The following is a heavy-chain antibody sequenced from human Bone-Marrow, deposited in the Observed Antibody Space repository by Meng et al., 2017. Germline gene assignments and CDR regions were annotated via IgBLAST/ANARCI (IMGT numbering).Heavy chain of an antibody. J-gene: IGHJ4*02. CDR2: IIPIFGTA. CDR3: SQGGADYGGNRAPLRD. Sequence: SVKVSCKASGGTFSSYAISWVRQAPGQGLEWMGGIIPIFGTANYAQKFQGRVTITADKSTSTAYIELSSLRSEDTAVYYGSQGGADYGGNRAPLRDWGQGTLVTVSS. V-gene: IGHV1-69*06. D-gene: IGHD4-23*01. CDR1: GGTFSSYA.